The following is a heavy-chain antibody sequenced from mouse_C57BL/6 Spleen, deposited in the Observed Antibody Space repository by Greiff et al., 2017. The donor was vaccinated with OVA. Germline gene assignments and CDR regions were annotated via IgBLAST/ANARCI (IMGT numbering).Heavy chain of an antibody. V-gene: IGHV1-53*01. Sequence: VQLQQSGTELVKPGASVKLSCKASGYTFTSYWMHWVKQRPGQGLEWIGNINPSNGGTNYNEKFKSKATLTVDKSSSTAYMQLSSLTSEDSAVYDCARGGSRTWYFDVWGTGTTVTVSS. CDR3: ARGGSRTWYFDV. J-gene: IGHJ1*03. CDR2: INPSNGGT. D-gene: IGHD1-1*01. CDR1: GYTFTSYW.